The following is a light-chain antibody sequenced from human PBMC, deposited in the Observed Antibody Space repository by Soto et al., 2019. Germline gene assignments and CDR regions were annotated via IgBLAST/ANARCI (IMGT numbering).Light chain of an antibody. V-gene: IGKV1-5*01. Sequence: DIQMTQSPSTLSASVGDTVTITCRASQTISRWLAWYQQKPGKAPRLLIYTASTLESGVPSRFSASGSGTEFTLTISSLHPDDFATYYCQEYNNYSPKTFGQGTKVDNK. J-gene: IGKJ1*01. CDR3: QEYNNYSPKT. CDR1: QTISRW. CDR2: TAS.